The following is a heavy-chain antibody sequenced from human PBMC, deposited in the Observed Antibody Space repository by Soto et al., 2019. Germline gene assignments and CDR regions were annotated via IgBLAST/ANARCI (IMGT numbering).Heavy chain of an antibody. Sequence: ASETQSLTSTVSGGSISSGGYYWSWIRQHPGKSLEWIGYIYYSGSTYYNPSLKSRVTISVDTSKNQFSLKLSSVTAADTAVYYCARVFSDSSSFFDPWGQGTLVTVSS. D-gene: IGHD6-13*01. V-gene: IGHV4-31*03. J-gene: IGHJ5*02. CDR3: ARVFSDSSSFFDP. CDR1: GGSISSGGYY. CDR2: IYYSGST.